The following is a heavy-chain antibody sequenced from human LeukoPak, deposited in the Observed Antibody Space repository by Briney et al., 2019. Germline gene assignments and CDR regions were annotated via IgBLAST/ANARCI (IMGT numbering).Heavy chain of an antibody. CDR2: ISYDGSNK. CDR3: ARVVSSSSIPYFDY. CDR1: GFTFSSYA. V-gene: IGHV3-30-3*01. Sequence: GRSLRLSCAASGFTFSSYAMHWVRQAPGKGLEWEAVISYDGSNKYYADSVKGRFTISRDNSKNTLYLQMNSLRAEDTAVYDCARVVSSSSIPYFDYWGQGTLVTVSS. D-gene: IGHD6-6*01. J-gene: IGHJ4*02.